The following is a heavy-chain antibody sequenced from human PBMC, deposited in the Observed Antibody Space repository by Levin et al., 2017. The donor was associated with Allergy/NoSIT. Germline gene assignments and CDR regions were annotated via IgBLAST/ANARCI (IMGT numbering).Heavy chain of an antibody. CDR1: GFTFSSYW. D-gene: IGHD5-18*01. CDR3: ARGYRYVPLDY. J-gene: IGHJ4*02. Sequence: GGSLRLSCAASGFTFSSYWMHWVRQAPGKGLVWVSRINSDGSSTSYADSVKGRFTISRDNAKNTLYLQMNSLRAEDTAVYYCARGYRYVPLDYWGQGTLVTVSS. V-gene: IGHV3-74*01. CDR2: INSDGSST.